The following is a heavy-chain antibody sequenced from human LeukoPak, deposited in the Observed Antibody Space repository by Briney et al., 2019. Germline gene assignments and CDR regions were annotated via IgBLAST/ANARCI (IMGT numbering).Heavy chain of an antibody. Sequence: PGRSLRLSCTASGFTFGDYAMSWFRQAPGKGLEWVGFIRSKAYGGTTEYAASVKGRFTISRDDSKSIAYLQMNSLKTEDTAVYYCTRDRSYSSSFPPPPGSRTTYYYYYMDVWGKGTTVTVSS. D-gene: IGHD6-13*01. J-gene: IGHJ6*03. CDR1: GFTFGDYA. CDR2: IRSKAYGGTT. CDR3: TRDRSYSSSFPPPPGSRTTYYYYYMDV. V-gene: IGHV3-49*03.